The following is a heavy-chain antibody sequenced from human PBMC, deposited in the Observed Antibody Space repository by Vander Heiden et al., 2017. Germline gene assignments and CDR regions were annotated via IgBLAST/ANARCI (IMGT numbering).Heavy chain of an antibody. CDR1: GFTFSSYS. V-gene: IGHV3-21*01. CDR2: ISSSSSYI. D-gene: IGHD4-17*01. J-gene: IGHJ4*02. CDR3: ARDTYGVTYYFDY. Sequence: EVQLVESGGGLVKPGGSLRLSCAASGFTFSSYSMNWVRQAPGKGLEWVSSISSSSSYIYYADSVKGRFTISRDNAKNSLYLQMNSLRAEDTAVYYCARDTYGVTYYFDYWGQGTLVTVSS.